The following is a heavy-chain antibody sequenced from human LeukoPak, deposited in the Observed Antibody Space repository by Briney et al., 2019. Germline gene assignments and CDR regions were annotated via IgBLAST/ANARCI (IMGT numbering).Heavy chain of an antibody. CDR3: AKGSSGYFADL. Sequence: GGSLRPSGPPSGFIFNNYGLIWARQPPGKGLEWVSAISNDGGGTQYADFVKGRFTISRDNSKNTLFLQMSSLRAEDTALYFCAKGSSGYFADLWGQGTLVTVSS. D-gene: IGHD3-22*01. J-gene: IGHJ5*02. CDR2: ISNDGGGT. CDR1: GFIFNNYG. V-gene: IGHV3-23*01.